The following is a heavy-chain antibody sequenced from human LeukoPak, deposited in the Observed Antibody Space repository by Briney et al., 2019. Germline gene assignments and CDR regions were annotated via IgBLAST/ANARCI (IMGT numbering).Heavy chain of an antibody. CDR2: IQYGGSNK. J-gene: IGHJ4*02. CDR1: GFTFSSYG. Sequence: GGSLRLSCAASGFTFSSYGMHWVRQAPGKGLELVAFIQYGGSNKYYADSVKGRFTISRENSKHTLYLQMNSRRAEDTAVYYCAIDALIGRNDVPLYWGERTLVTVSS. D-gene: IGHD1-1*01. CDR3: AIDALIGRNDVPLY. V-gene: IGHV3-30*02.